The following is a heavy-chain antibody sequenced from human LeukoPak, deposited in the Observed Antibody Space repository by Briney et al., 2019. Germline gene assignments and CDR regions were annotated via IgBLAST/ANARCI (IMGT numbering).Heavy chain of an antibody. D-gene: IGHD6-19*01. CDR2: IYYSGST. CDR3: ARRRGNTSGFQGYYFDY. J-gene: IGHJ4*02. CDR1: GGSISSGDYY. V-gene: IGHV4-31*03. Sequence: SETLSLTCTVSGGSISSGDYYWSWIRQLPGKGLEWIGYIYYSGSTYYNPSLKSRLTISVDTSKNQFSLKLSPVTAADTAVYYCARRRGNTSGFQGYYFDYWGQETLVTVSS.